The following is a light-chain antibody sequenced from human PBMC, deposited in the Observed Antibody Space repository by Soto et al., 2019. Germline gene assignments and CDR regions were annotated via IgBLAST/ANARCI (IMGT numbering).Light chain of an antibody. CDR3: QSFDNSLRGYV. V-gene: IGLV1-40*01. CDR2: GTI. J-gene: IGLJ1*01. Sequence: QSVLTQPPSVSGAPGQRITISCTGNSSNIGATYDVHWYQQLPGTAPKLLIYGTINRPSGVPDRFSASKSDTSASLAITGLQAEDEAEYYSQSFDNSLRGYVFGGGTKLTVL. CDR1: SSNIGATYD.